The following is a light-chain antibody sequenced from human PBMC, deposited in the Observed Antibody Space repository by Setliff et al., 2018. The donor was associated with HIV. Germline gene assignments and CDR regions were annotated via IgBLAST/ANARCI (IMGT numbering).Light chain of an antibody. CDR1: QSLRSN. CDR2: AAS. Sequence: EIVMTQSPATLSVSPGERATLSCRASQSLRSNLAWYQQKPGQPPRLLISAASTRATDIPARFSGSGSGTEFTLTISNVQSEDFAVYYCQQYNNWPPITFGQGTRLEIK. V-gene: IGKV3-15*01. J-gene: IGKJ5*01. CDR3: QQYNNWPPIT.